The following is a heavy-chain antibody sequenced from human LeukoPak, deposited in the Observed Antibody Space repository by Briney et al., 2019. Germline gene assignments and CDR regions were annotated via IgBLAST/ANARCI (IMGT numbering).Heavy chain of an antibody. CDR3: ANHRGVMDNYMDI. D-gene: IGHD3-10*01. Sequence: PGGSLRVSCNASGFSFHAYAMSWVRQAPGKGLEWVSAIRIGGGSTDYADSVKGRFTISRDNSKNTLYLQMNSLRDEDTAIYYCANHRGVMDNYMDIWGKGTTVIVS. J-gene: IGHJ6*03. V-gene: IGHV3-23*01. CDR1: GFSFHAYA. CDR2: IRIGGGST.